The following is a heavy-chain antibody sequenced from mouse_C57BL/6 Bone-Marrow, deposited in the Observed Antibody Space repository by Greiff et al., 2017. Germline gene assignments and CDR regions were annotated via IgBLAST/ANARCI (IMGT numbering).Heavy chain of an antibody. D-gene: IGHD1-1*01. V-gene: IGHV1-55*01. CDR1: GYTFTSYW. CDR3: ARRRVYYGSFDY. Sequence: QVQLQQPGAELVKPGASVKMSCKASGYTFTSYWITWVKQRPGQGLEWIGDIYPGSGSTNYNEKFKSKATLTVDTSSSTAYMQLSSLTSEDSAVYYCARRRVYYGSFDYWGQGTTLTGSS. J-gene: IGHJ2*01. CDR2: IYPGSGST.